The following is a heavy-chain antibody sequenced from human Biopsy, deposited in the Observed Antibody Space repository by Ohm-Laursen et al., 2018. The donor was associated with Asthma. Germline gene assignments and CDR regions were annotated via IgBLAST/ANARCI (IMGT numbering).Heavy chain of an antibody. Sequence: SQTLSLTCTVSGGSINIGDYYWSWIRQHPVKGLEWIGNIYYSGGTYYNPSLQSRATISIDTSMSQFSLKLKSVTAADTAVYYCARDRNYCSDGTCVHYYGVDVWGPGTTVTVSS. CDR1: GGSINIGDYY. CDR2: IYYSGGT. CDR3: ARDRNYCSDGTCVHYYGVDV. J-gene: IGHJ6*02. D-gene: IGHD2-15*01. V-gene: IGHV4-31*03.